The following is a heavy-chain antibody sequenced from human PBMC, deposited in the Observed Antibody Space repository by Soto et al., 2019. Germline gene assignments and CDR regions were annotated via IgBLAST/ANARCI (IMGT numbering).Heavy chain of an antibody. CDR2: IIPIFGTA. J-gene: IGHJ6*02. Sequence: SVKVSCKASGGTFSSYAISWVRQAPGQGLEWMGGIIPIFGTANYAQKFQGRVAITADKSTSTAYMELSSLRSEDTAVYYCARDRPIAVAAVDSYYYYGMDVWGQGTTVTVSS. CDR1: GGTFSSYA. V-gene: IGHV1-69*06. CDR3: ARDRPIAVAAVDSYYYYGMDV. D-gene: IGHD6-19*01.